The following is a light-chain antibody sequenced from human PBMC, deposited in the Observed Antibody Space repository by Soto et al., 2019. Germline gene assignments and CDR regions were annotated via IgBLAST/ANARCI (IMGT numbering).Light chain of an antibody. Sequence: QSVLTQPPSASGTHGQRVTISCSGSSSNIGSNTVHWYQHLPGTAPKLLIYNYNQRPSGVPDRFSGSKSGTSASLAISGLQSDDEADYYCAAWDDSLNGVIFGGGTKLTVL. CDR1: SSNIGSNT. CDR2: NYN. V-gene: IGLV1-44*01. CDR3: AAWDDSLNGVI. J-gene: IGLJ2*01.